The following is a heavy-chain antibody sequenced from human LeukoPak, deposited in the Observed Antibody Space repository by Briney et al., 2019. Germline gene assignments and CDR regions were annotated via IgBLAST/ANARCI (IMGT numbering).Heavy chain of an antibody. CDR3: ARVPGPYPTSRLDN. CDR2: IDPNSGGT. CDR1: GYTFTGYY. Sequence: ASVRVSCKTSGYTFTGYYLHWVRQVPGQGPEWVGRIDPNSGGTNYAQRFQGRVTVTRDTSTPTVSMDLSGLTSDNTPVYYCARVPGPYPTSRLDNWGQGTLVTVSS. J-gene: IGHJ4*02. V-gene: IGHV1-2*02. D-gene: IGHD2-2*01.